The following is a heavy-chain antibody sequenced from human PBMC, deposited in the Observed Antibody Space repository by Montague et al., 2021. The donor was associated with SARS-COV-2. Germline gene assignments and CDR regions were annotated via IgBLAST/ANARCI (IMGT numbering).Heavy chain of an antibody. V-gene: IGHV4-59*01. CDR2: IYHNGST. D-gene: IGHD4-23*01. CDR1: GGSISSYY. J-gene: IGHJ6*02. Sequence: SETLSLTCTVSGGSISSYYWTWIRQPPGKGLESIGYIYHNGSTKYNPSLKSRVTISVDTSKNQFSLKLSSVSVADTAAYYCARGGGNSADYYNYTMDVWGQGTTVTVFS. CDR3: ARGGGNSADYYNYTMDV.